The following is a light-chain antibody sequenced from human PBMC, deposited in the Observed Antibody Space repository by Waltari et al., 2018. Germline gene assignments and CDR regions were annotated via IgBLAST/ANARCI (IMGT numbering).Light chain of an antibody. J-gene: IGLJ1*01. CDR2: YDS. Sequence: SYVLTQPPSVSVAPGKTARIACGGHNIGSKGVHWYQQKPGQAPVLVIYYDSDRPSGIPERFSGSNSGNTATLTISRVEAGDEADYYCHVWDRSNGLYVFGPGTKVTVL. V-gene: IGLV3-21*04. CDR3: HVWDRSNGLYV. CDR1: NIGSKG.